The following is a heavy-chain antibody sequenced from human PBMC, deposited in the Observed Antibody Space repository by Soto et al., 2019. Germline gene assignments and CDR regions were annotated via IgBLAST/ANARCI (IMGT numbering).Heavy chain of an antibody. V-gene: IGHV1-69*01. J-gene: IGHJ6*02. CDR1: GGTFSSYA. Sequence: QVQLVQSGAEVKKPGSSVKVSCKASGGTFSSYAISWVRQAPGQGLEWMGGIIPIFGTANYAQKFQGRVTITADESTITAYMELSSLRSEDTAVYYCAAGDCSGGSCYRRPIHYYYYYGMDVWGQGTTVTVSS. CDR2: IIPIFGTA. D-gene: IGHD2-15*01. CDR3: AAGDCSGGSCYRRPIHYYYYYGMDV.